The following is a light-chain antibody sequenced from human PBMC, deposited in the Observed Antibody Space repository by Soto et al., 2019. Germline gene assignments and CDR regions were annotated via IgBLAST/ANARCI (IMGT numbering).Light chain of an antibody. V-gene: IGKV3-15*01. CDR2: GAS. CDR1: EGVGSS. Sequence: ETVMTQSPATLSVSPGERVTLSCRASEGVGSSLAWYQQKPGQAPRVLIYGASTTAPGIPARFSGSGSGTEFTLTISSLQSEDSAAYHCQQYNDWPRTFGQGTKVDIK. CDR3: QQYNDWPRT. J-gene: IGKJ1*01.